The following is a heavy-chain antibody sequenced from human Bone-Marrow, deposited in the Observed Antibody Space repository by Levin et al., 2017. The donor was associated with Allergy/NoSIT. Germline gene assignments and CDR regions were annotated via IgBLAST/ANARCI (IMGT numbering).Heavy chain of an antibody. D-gene: IGHD3-10*01. Sequence: GGSLRLSCAASGFTFSSYSMKWVRQAPGKGLEWVSSISDSSSFIYYADSVKGRFTISRDNAKDSLYLQMNSLRAEDTAIYYCARASGRGFGYWGQGTLVTVSS. CDR2: ISDSSSFI. J-gene: IGHJ4*02. CDR3: ARASGRGFGY. V-gene: IGHV3-21*01. CDR1: GFTFSSYS.